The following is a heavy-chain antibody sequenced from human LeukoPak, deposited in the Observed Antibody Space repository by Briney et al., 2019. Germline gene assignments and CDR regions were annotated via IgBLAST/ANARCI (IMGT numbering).Heavy chain of an antibody. CDR2: IYHSGST. D-gene: IGHD3-22*01. Sequence: SETLSLTCAVSGGSISSGGYSWSWIRQPPGKGLEWIGYIYHSGSTYYNPSLKSRVTISVDRSKNQSSLKLSSVTAADTAVYYCASMHYYDDAFDIWGQGTMVTVSS. V-gene: IGHV4-30-2*01. J-gene: IGHJ3*02. CDR3: ASMHYYDDAFDI. CDR1: GGSISSGGYS.